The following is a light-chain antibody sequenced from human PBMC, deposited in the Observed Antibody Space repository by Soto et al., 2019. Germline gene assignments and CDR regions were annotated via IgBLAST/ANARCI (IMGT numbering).Light chain of an antibody. CDR1: QSVCSN. Sequence: TQSPSTLSVSPGERATLSCRASQSVCSNFAWFQQRPGQAPRLLIYGASTRAAGVSARFSGSGSGTEFTLTINSLQSEDSAVYYCQQYNNWRWTFGQGTKVDI. V-gene: IGKV3-15*01. CDR3: QQYNNWRWT. J-gene: IGKJ1*01. CDR2: GAS.